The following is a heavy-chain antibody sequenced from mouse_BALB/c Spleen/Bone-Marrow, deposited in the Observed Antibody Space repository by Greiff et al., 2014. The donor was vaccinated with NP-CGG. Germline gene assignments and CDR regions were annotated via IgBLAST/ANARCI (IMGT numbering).Heavy chain of an antibody. D-gene: IGHD1-1*01. V-gene: IGHV1-37*01. J-gene: IGHJ4*01. CDR1: GYSFTGYS. Sequence: VQLQQSGAELVKPGASVKISCKASGYSFTGYSMNWVKQRHGKNLEWIGLINPYNGGTSYNQKFKGKATLTVDKLSSTAYMELLSLTSSDSEFYYCARADYYGYAMDYWGQGTSVTVSS. CDR3: ARADYYGYAMDY. CDR2: INPYNGGT.